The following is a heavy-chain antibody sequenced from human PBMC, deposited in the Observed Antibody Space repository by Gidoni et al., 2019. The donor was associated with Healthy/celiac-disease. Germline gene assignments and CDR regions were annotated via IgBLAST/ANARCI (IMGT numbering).Heavy chain of an antibody. Sequence: EVQLLESGGGLVHPGGSSRLTCAPSGFPFSSHWRSWVRQAPGTGVKWVANRKQDGSEKYYVDSVKCRFTIARDKAKKSLYLQMNSLRAEDTAVYYCARDEYSGAAAESPLFDPWGQGTLVTVSS. CDR1: GFPFSSHW. D-gene: IGHD1-26*01. J-gene: IGHJ5*02. V-gene: IGHV3-7*03. CDR3: ARDEYSGAAAESPLFDP. CDR2: RKQDGSEK.